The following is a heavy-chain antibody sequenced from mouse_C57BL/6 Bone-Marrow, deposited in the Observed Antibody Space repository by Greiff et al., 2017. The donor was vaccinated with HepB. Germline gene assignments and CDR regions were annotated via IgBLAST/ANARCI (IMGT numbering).Heavy chain of an antibody. CDR3: ARGGSSPYFDY. V-gene: IGHV1-54*01. J-gene: IGHJ2*01. CDR2: INPGSGGT. Sequence: QVQLKESGAELVRPGTSVKVSCKASGYAFTNYLIEWVKQRPGQGLEWIGVINPGSGGTNYNEKFKGKATLTADKSSSTAYMQLSSLTSEDSAVYFCARGGSSPYFDYWGQGTTLTVSS. CDR1: GYAFTNYL. D-gene: IGHD1-1*01.